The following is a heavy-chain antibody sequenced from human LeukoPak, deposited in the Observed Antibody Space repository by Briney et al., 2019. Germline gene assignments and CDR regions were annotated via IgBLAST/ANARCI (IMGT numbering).Heavy chain of an antibody. CDR1: GFTFRSYG. J-gene: IGHJ4*02. D-gene: IGHD4/OR15-4a*01. CDR2: ITGSGGTT. Sequence: GGSLRLSCAASGFTFRSYGMSWVRQTPGKGLEWVSAITGSGGTTYYSDSVKGRFTISRDNSKNTLYLQMNSLRAEDTAVYYCARRAGAYSHPYDYWGQGTLVTVSS. V-gene: IGHV3-23*01. CDR3: ARRAGAYSHPYDY.